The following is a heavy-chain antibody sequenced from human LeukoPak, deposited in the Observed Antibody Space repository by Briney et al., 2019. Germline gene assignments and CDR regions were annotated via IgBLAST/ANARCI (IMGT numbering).Heavy chain of an antibody. Sequence: SVKVSCKASGGSFSSYAISWVRQAPGQGLEWMGRIIPIFGTANYAQRFQDRVTITADIVSSTAYMELTSLTSGDTTVYFCAKQGAARQDYYMDVWGNGTTVTVSS. D-gene: IGHD5-18*01. CDR1: GGSFSSYA. CDR3: AKQGAARQDYYMDV. J-gene: IGHJ6*03. V-gene: IGHV1-69*06. CDR2: IIPIFGTA.